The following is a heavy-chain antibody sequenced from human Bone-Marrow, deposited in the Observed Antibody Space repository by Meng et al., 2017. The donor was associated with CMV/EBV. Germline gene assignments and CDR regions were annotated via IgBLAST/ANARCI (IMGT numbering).Heavy chain of an antibody. V-gene: IGHV4-39*07. Sequence: SETLSLTCTVSGGSISSSSYYWGWIRQPPGKGLEWIGSIYYSGSTYYNPSLKSRVTISVDTSKNQFSLKLSSVTAADTAVYYCARSYPGGNYYYYGMDVWGQGTTVTVSS. CDR3: ARSYPGGNYYYYGMDV. J-gene: IGHJ6*02. CDR1: GGSISSSSYY. D-gene: IGHD2-2*02. CDR2: IYYSGST.